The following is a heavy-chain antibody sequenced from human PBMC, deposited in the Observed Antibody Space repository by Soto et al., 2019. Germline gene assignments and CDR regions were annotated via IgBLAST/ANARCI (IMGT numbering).Heavy chain of an antibody. D-gene: IGHD2-2*01. CDR1: GFTFTTDA. Sequence: QVQLVESGGGVVQPGRSLRLSCAASGFTFTTDATHWVRQAPGKGLEWVAVISYDGSNEYYADSVKGRFTISRDNSKNTLYLQMNSLRAEDTAVYYCAKARYCSRTSCFSQVDYWGQGTLVTVSS. J-gene: IGHJ4*02. CDR2: ISYDGSNE. V-gene: IGHV3-30*18. CDR3: AKARYCSRTSCFSQVDY.